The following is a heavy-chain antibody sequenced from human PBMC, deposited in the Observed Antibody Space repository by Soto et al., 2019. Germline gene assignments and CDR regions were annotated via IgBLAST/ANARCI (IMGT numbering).Heavy chain of an antibody. J-gene: IGHJ6*02. V-gene: IGHV1-69*01. CDR1: GGTFSSYA. Sequence: QVQLVQSGAEVKKPGSSVKVSCKASGGTFSSYAISWVRQASGQGLEWMGGIIPIFGTANYAQKFQGRVTITADESTSTAYMELSSLRSEDTAVYYCARSWDIVVVPAAIRYYYYGMDVWGQGTTVTVSS. D-gene: IGHD2-2*02. CDR3: ARSWDIVVVPAAIRYYYYGMDV. CDR2: IIPIFGTA.